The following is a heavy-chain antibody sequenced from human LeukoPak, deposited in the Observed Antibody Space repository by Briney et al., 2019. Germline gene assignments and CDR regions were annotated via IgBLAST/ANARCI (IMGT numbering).Heavy chain of an antibody. D-gene: IGHD3-10*01. CDR3: ASALQPYYYYGSGSISYFDF. V-gene: IGHV4-34*01. J-gene: IGHJ4*02. CDR2: INHSGSN. CDR1: GGSFSGYY. Sequence: PSETLSLTCAVYGGSFSGYYWSWIRQSPGKGLEWIGEINHSGSNNYNPSLKSRVTISVDTSKNQFSLKLTSVTAADTAVYYCASALQPYYYYGSGSISYFDFWGQGTLVTVSS.